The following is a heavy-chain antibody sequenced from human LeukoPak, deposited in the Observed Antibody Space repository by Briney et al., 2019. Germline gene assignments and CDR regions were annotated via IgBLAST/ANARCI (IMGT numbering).Heavy chain of an antibody. V-gene: IGHV5-51*01. J-gene: IGHJ4*02. CDR3: ARRNYNHVDY. CDR1: GYSFNMYW. D-gene: IGHD1-1*01. CDR2: IYPDDSHT. Sequence: GESLKISCKGSGYSFNMYWIGWVRQMPGKGLEWMGIIYPDDSHTIYSPSFQGQVTISADKSISTAYLQWTSLEATDTAMYYCARRNYNHVDYWGQGTLVTVSS.